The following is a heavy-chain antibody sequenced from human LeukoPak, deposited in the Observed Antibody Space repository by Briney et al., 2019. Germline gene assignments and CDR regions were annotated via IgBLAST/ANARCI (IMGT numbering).Heavy chain of an antibody. CDR2: ISGSGGST. V-gene: IGHV3-23*01. Sequence: GGSLRLSCAASGFTFSSYDMSWVRQAPGKGLEWVSAISGSGGSTYYADSVKGRFTIPRDNSEKKLYLQMNSLRAEDTAVYYCAKDRHAPGRYCSSTSCLPFDPWGQGTLVTVSS. D-gene: IGHD2-2*01. CDR1: GFTFSSYD. CDR3: AKDRHAPGRYCSSTSCLPFDP. J-gene: IGHJ5*02.